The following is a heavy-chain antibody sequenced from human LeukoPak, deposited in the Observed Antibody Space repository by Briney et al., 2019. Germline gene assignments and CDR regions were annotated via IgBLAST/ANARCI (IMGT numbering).Heavy chain of an antibody. CDR2: ISYDGSNK. Sequence: GSLRLSCAASGFTFSSYAMHWVRQAPGKGLEWVAIISYDGSNKFYADSVKGRFTISRDNSKNTLYLQTNSLRAEDTAVYYCAKDGYYASDAFDIWGQGTMVTVSS. J-gene: IGHJ3*02. D-gene: IGHD3-22*01. CDR3: AKDGYYASDAFDI. CDR1: GFTFSSYA. V-gene: IGHV3-30*18.